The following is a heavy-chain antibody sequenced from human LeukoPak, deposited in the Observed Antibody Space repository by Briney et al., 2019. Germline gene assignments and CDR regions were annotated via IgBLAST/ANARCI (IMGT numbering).Heavy chain of an antibody. J-gene: IGHJ4*02. CDR2: IIPIFGTA. CDR1: GGTFSSYA. Sequence: ASVKVSCKASGGTFSSYAISWVRQAPGQGLEWMGGIIPIFGTANYAQKFQGRVTITADKSTSTAYMELRSLRSDDTAVYYCVSERGTGWYHYWGQGTLVTVSS. CDR3: VSERGTGWYHY. D-gene: IGHD6-19*01. V-gene: IGHV1-69*06.